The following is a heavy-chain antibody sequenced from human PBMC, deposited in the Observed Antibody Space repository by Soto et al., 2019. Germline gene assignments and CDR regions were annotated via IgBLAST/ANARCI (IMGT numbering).Heavy chain of an antibody. CDR1: GASIKTGGYY. CDR3: ARVRLFGDYYYGMDV. V-gene: IGHV4-61*08. J-gene: IGHJ6*02. D-gene: IGHD3-3*01. CDR2: IYFSGTT. Sequence: PSETLSLTCAVSGASIKTGGYYWTWIRQHPTKGLEWIGYIYFSGTTNYNPSLKSRVTISVDSSKNQFSLKLSSVTAADTAVYYCARVRLFGDYYYGMDVWGQGTTVTVSS.